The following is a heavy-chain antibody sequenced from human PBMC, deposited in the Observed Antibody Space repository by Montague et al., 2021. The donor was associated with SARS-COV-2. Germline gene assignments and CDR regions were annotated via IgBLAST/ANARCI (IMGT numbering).Heavy chain of an antibody. J-gene: IGHJ4*02. CDR2: IYSGVT. D-gene: IGHD3-10*01. V-gene: IGHV3-66*01. Sequence: SLRLSCAASGFAVRNNYMSWVRQAPGKGLEWVSVIYSGVTSYADSVRGRFTISRDNSKNTLYLQMNSLRPEDTAVYYCARDGPNELWFGERRGGSFEYWGQGTLVTVSS. CDR1: GFAVRNNY. CDR3: ARDGPNELWFGERRGGSFEY.